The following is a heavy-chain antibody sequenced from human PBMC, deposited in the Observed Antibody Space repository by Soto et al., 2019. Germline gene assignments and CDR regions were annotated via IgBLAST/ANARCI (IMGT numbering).Heavy chain of an antibody. CDR3: AKDGIVGATQGFDY. J-gene: IGHJ4*02. Sequence: GSLRLSCAASGFTFSSYGMHWVRQGPGKGLEWVAVIWYDGSNKYYADSVKGRFTISRDNSKNTLYLQMNSLRAEDTAVYYCAKDGIVGATQGFDYWGQGTLVTVSS. V-gene: IGHV3-33*06. D-gene: IGHD1-26*01. CDR2: IWYDGSNK. CDR1: GFTFSSYG.